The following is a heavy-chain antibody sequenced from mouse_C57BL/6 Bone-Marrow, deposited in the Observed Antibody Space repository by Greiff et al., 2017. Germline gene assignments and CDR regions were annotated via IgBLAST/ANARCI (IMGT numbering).Heavy chain of an antibody. D-gene: IGHD2-1*01. CDR2: ISNGGGST. CDR1: GFTFSDYY. Sequence: EVQVVESGGGLVQPGGSLKLSCAASGFTFSDYYMYWVRQTPEERLEWVAYISNGGGSTYYPDTVKGRFTISSDNAKNTLYLQMSRLKSEDTAMYYCARQDWGNPYFDYWGQGTTLTVSS. V-gene: IGHV5-12*01. CDR3: ARQDWGNPYFDY. J-gene: IGHJ2*01.